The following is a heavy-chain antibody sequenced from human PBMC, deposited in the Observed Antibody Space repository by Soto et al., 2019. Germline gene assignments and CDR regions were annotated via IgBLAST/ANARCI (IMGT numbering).Heavy chain of an antibody. Sequence: SETLSLTCTVSGGSISSYYWSWIRQPPGKGLEWIGYIYYSGSTNYNPSLKSRVTISVDTSKNQFSLKLSSVTAADTAVYYCARDTGFGELFFGYWGQGTLVTVS. CDR1: GGSISSYY. V-gene: IGHV4-59*01. D-gene: IGHD3-10*01. CDR3: ARDTGFGELFFGY. CDR2: IYYSGST. J-gene: IGHJ4*02.